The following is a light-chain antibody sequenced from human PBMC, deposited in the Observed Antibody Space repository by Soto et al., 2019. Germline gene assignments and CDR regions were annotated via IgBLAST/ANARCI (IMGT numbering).Light chain of an antibody. J-gene: IGLJ2*01. Sequence: QSALTQPASVSGSPGQSITISRTGTSSDVGGYNYVSWYQQHPGKDPKLMIYDVSNRPSGVSNRFSGSKSGNTASLTISGLQAEDEADYYCSSYTSSSTLGVFGGGTKLTVL. CDR2: DVS. CDR1: SSDVGGYNY. V-gene: IGLV2-14*01. CDR3: SSYTSSSTLGV.